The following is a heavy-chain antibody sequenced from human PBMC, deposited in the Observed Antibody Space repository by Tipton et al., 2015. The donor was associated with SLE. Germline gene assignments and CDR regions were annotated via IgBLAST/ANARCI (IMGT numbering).Heavy chain of an antibody. CDR1: GGSISSHY. CDR2: IYYSGRT. D-gene: IGHD6-13*01. CDR3: ARGSKGIAARGPWYFDL. Sequence: TLSLTCTVSGGSISSHYWSWVRQPPGQGLEWIWYIYYSGRTNYNPSLKSRVTISVDTSKNQFSLKLSSVTAADTAVYYCARGSKGIAARGPWYFDLWGRGTLVTVSS. V-gene: IGHV4-59*08. J-gene: IGHJ2*01.